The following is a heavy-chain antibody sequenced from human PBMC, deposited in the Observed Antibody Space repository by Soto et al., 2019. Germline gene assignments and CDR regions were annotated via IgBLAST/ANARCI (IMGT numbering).Heavy chain of an antibody. J-gene: IGHJ4*02. CDR1: GFTFSSAW. CDR3: TTDSARY. V-gene: IGHV3-15*07. Sequence: EVQLVESGGGLVKPGGSLRLSCAASGFTFSSAWMNWVRQAPGKGLEWVVRIKSKTDGGTTDYAAPVKGRFTISRDDSKNTLYLQMNSLKTEDTAVYYCTTDSARYWGQGTLVTVSS. CDR2: IKSKTDGGTT.